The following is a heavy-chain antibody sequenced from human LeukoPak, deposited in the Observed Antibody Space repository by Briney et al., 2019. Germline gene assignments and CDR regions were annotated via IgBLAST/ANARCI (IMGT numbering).Heavy chain of an antibody. Sequence: PSETLSLTCTVSGGSISTYYWNWIRQPPGKGLEWIGHINDSGSTKYNPSLKSRVTISVDTSRNQFSLKLSSVTAADTAVYYCARQVVPPGILRWGLERSSHSHYYYGLDVWGQGTTVTVSS. D-gene: IGHD2-2*02. V-gene: IGHV4-59*08. CDR2: INDSGST. J-gene: IGHJ6*02. CDR1: GGSISTYY. CDR3: ARQVVPPGILRWGLERSSHSHYYYGLDV.